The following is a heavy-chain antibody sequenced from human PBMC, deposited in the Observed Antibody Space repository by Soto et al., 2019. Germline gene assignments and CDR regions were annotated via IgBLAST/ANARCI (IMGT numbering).Heavy chain of an antibody. V-gene: IGHV1-2*02. Sequence: WASVKVSCKASGYTFTGYYMHWVRQAPGQGLEWMGWINPNSGGTNYAQKFQGRVTMTRDTSISTAYMELSRLRSDDTAVYYCARGSGYGAYYYYGMDVWGQGTTVTSP. CDR3: ARGSGYGAYYYYGMDV. J-gene: IGHJ6*02. D-gene: IGHD5-12*01. CDR1: GYTFTGYY. CDR2: INPNSGGT.